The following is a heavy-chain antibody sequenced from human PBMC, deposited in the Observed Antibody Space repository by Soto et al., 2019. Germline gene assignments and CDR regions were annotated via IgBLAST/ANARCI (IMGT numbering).Heavy chain of an antibody. CDR3: ARARARCGYDIDY. D-gene: IGHD5-12*01. CDR2: ISYDGSNK. CDR1: GFTFSSYA. V-gene: IGHV3-30-3*01. J-gene: IGHJ4*02. Sequence: QVQLVESGGGVVQPGRSLRLSCAASGFTFSSYAMHWVRQAPGKGLEWVAVISYDGSNKYYADSVKGRFTISRDNSKNTMYLQMTSLSAKNTAVYYCARARARCGYDIDYWGEGTLVTVS.